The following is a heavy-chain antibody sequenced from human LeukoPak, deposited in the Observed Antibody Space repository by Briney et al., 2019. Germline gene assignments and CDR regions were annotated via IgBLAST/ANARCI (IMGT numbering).Heavy chain of an antibody. CDR2: LYYSGSS. CDR3: ARDNYYGSGSYRGFDY. D-gene: IGHD3-10*01. V-gene: IGHV4-39*07. J-gene: IGHJ4*02. CDR1: GDSISSSNSY. Sequence: SETLSLTCTVSGDSISSSNSYRGWIRQPPGKGLEWIGSLYYSGSSYYNPSLKSRITISIDTSKNQFSLKLNSVTAADTAVYYCARDNYYGSGSYRGFDYWGQGTLVTVSS.